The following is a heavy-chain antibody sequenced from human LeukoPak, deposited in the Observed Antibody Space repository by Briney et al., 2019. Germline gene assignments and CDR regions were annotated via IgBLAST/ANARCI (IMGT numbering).Heavy chain of an antibody. CDR2: IYYSGST. D-gene: IGHD1-1*01. V-gene: IGHV4-39*01. Sequence: PSETLSLTCTVSGSSISNYYWGWIRQAPGKGLEWIGSIYYSGSTYYNPSLKSRVTISVDTSKNQFPLKLSSVTAADTAVYYCARVPGGALNWFDPWGQGTLVTVSS. CDR3: ARVPGGALNWFDP. CDR1: GSSISNYY. J-gene: IGHJ5*02.